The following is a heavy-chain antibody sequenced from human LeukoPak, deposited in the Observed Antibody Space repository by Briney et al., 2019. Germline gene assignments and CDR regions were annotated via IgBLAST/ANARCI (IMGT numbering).Heavy chain of an antibody. J-gene: IGHJ5*02. CDR1: GGTFRNFV. Sequence: SVKVSCKASGGTFRNFVFSWVRQAPGQGLEWMGGIIPIFGTANYAQKFQGRVTITADESTSTAYMELSSLRSEDTAVYYCARDPYSSGWYAWFDPWGQGTLVTVSS. V-gene: IGHV1-69*01. CDR3: ARDPYSSGWYAWFDP. CDR2: IIPIFGTA. D-gene: IGHD6-19*01.